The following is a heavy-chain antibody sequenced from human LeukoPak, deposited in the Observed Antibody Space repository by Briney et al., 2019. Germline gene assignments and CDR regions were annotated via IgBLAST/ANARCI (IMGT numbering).Heavy chain of an antibody. D-gene: IGHD6-19*01. J-gene: IGHJ4*02. CDR1: GGSFSGYY. Sequence: SETLSLTCAVYGGSFSGYYWSWIRQPPGKGLEWIGEINHSGSTNYNPSLKSRVTISVDTSKNQFSLKLSSVPAADTAVYYCVRAASVRGWYVAYWGQGTLVTVSS. CDR3: VRAASVRGWYVAY. V-gene: IGHV4-34*01. CDR2: INHSGST.